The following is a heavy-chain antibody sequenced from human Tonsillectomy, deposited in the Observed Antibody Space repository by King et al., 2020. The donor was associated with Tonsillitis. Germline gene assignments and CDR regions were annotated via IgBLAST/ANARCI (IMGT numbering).Heavy chain of an antibody. Sequence: VQLQESGPGLVKPSETLSLTCTVSGGSISSYYWTWIRQPPGKGLEWIGYIHYSGSTNYNPSLKSRVTISLDTSKNLFSLKLSSVTAADTAVYSCARDNWSRSGFGAYYYGIDVWGQGTTVTVSS. CDR2: IHYSGST. D-gene: IGHD6-19*01. CDR3: ARDNWSRSGFGAYYYGIDV. CDR1: GGSISSYY. J-gene: IGHJ6*02. V-gene: IGHV4-59*01.